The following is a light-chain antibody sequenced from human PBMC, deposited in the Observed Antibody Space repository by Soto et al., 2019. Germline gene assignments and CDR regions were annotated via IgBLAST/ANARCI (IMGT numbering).Light chain of an antibody. CDR3: QQYNNWPPRT. CDR2: GAS. V-gene: IGKV3-15*01. Sequence: EIVLTQSPATLSLSPGERATLSCRASQSVSGYLTWYQQKPGQAPRLLIYGASTRATGIPARFSGSGSGTEFTLTISSLQSEDFAVYYCQQYNNWPPRTVGGGTKVDSK. J-gene: IGKJ4*01. CDR1: QSVSGY.